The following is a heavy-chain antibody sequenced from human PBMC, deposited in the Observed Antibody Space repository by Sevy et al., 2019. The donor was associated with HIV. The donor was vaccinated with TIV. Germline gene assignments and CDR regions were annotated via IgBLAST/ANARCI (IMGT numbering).Heavy chain of an antibody. J-gene: IGHJ5*02. Sequence: GGSLRLSCAASGFTFSNAWMSWVRQAPGKGLEWVGRIKSKTDGGTTDYAAPVKDRFPNPRDDSTNTLYRKMNSLKTEDTGVYYCTTDPIPYCGSGSYYTTWFDPWGQGTLVTVSS. CDR2: IKSKTDGGTT. D-gene: IGHD3-10*01. CDR3: TTDPIPYCGSGSYYTTWFDP. CDR1: GFTFSNAW. V-gene: IGHV3-15*01.